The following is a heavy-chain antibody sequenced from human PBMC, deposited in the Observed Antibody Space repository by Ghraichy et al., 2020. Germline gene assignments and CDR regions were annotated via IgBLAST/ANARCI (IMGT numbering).Heavy chain of an antibody. CDR3: AADTKTGTIMDV. CDR2: IVVGSGNT. CDR1: GFTFTSSA. D-gene: IGHD1-1*01. V-gene: IGHV1-58*01. Sequence: SVKVSCKASGFTFTSSAVQWVRQARGQRLEWIGWIVVGSGNTNYAQKFQERVTITRDMSTSTAYMELSSLRSEDTAVYYCAADTKTGTIMDVWGQGTTVTVSS. J-gene: IGHJ6*02.